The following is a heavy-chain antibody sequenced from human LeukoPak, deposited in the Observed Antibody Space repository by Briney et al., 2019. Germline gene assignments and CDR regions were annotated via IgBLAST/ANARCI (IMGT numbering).Heavy chain of an antibody. CDR2: IYYSGST. CDR3: ASHYCSSTSCLDPFWFDP. J-gene: IGHJ5*02. Sequence: SETLSLTCTVSGGSISSSSYYWGWLRQPPGKGLEWIGSIYYSGSTYYNPSLKSRVTISVDTSKNQFSLKLSSVTAADTAVYYCASHYCSSTSCLDPFWFDPWGQGTLVTVSS. D-gene: IGHD2-2*01. CDR1: GGSISSSSYY. V-gene: IGHV4-39*07.